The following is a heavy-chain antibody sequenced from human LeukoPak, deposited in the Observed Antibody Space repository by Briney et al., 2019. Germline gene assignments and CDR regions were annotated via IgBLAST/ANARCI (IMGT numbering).Heavy chain of an antibody. V-gene: IGHV3-23*01. D-gene: IGHD3-9*01. CDR3: AKVGGRGFDWLLYFDY. J-gene: IGHJ4*02. CDR1: GFTFSSYA. CDR2: ISGSGGST. Sequence: GGSLRLSCAASGFTFSSYAMSWVRQAPGKGLEWVSAISGSGGSTYYADSVKGRFTFSRDNSKNTLYLQVNSLRAEDTAVYYCAKVGGRGFDWLLYFDYWGQGTLVTVSS.